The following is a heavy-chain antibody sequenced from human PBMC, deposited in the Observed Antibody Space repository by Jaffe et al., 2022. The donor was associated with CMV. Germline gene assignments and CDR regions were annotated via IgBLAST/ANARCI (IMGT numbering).Heavy chain of an antibody. CDR3: ARDAFAQYSEGSIDYGMDV. J-gene: IGHJ6*02. CDR1: GFTFSDYY. V-gene: IGHV3-11*01. D-gene: IGHD3-10*01. Sequence: QVQLVESGGGLVKPGGSLRLSCAASGFTFSDYYMTWIRQAPGKGLEWVSYISSSGSTIYYADSVKGRFTISRDNAKNSLYLQMNSLRAEDTAVYYCARDAFAQYSEGSIDYGMDVWGQGTTVTVSS. CDR2: ISSSGSTI.